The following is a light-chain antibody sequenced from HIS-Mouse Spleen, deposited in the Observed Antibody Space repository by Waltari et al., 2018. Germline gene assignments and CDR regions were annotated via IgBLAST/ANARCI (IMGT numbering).Light chain of an antibody. J-gene: IGLJ2*01. Sequence: QSVLTQPASVSGSPGQSITISCTGTSSDVGGYNYVSWYQQHPGKAPKLMIYDVSNRPSGVSTRFSGSKSGNTASLTISGLQAEDEADYYCSSYTSSSFNVVFGGGTKLTVL. CDR2: DVS. CDR1: SSDVGGYNY. CDR3: SSYTSSSFNVV. V-gene: IGLV2-14*03.